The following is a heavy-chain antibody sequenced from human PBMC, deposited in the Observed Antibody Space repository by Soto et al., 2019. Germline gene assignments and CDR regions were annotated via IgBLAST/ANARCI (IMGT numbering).Heavy chain of an antibody. CDR2: INHSGST. CDR1: GGSFSGYY. J-gene: IGHJ4*02. CDR3: ARESVVVVTAIDY. V-gene: IGHV4-34*01. D-gene: IGHD2-21*02. Sequence: QVQLQQWGAGLLKPSETLSLTCAVYGGSFSGYYWSWIRQPPGKGLEWIVEINHSGSTNYNPSLKSRVTISVDTSKNQFSLKLSSVTAADTAVYYCARESVVVVTAIDYWGQGTLVTVSS.